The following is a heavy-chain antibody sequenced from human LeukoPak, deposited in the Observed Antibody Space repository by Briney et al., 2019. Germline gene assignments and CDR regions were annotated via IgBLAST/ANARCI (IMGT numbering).Heavy chain of an antibody. CDR2: INHSGST. D-gene: IGHD6-13*01. CDR3: ARRGRIAAAGYFDY. Sequence: SETLSLTCAVYGGSFSGYYWSWIRQPPGKGLEWIGEINHSGSTNYNPSLTSRVTISVDTSKNQFSLKLSSVTAADTAAYYCARRGRIAAAGYFDYWGQGTLVTVSS. V-gene: IGHV4-34*01. CDR1: GGSFSGYY. J-gene: IGHJ4*02.